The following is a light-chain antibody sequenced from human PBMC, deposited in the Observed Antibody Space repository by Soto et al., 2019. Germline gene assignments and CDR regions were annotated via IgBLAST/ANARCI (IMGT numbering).Light chain of an antibody. V-gene: IGKV1-39*01. J-gene: IGKJ4*01. CDR1: QYISSY. Sequence: DIQMTQSPSSLSASLVDRVTITCRTSQYISSYLNWYQQKPGKAPKLLIYGASSLPSGVPSMFRGSESGTDFTITISSLQPEDFATYNCQQTYSTPITFGGGNKVDIK. CDR2: GAS. CDR3: QQTYSTPIT.